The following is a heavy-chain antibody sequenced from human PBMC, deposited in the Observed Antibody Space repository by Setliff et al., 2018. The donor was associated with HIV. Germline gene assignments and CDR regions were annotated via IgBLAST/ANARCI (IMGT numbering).Heavy chain of an antibody. Sequence: SVKVSCKASGGTFSSYAISWVRQAPGQGLEWMGGIMPIFGTPIYAQRFQGRVSITAHESTTTSYMELTSLRSEDTAIYYCARDGPQGELLDSWGLGTPVTVSS. CDR3: ARDGPQGELLDS. J-gene: IGHJ5*01. D-gene: IGHD1-7*01. CDR1: GGTFSSYA. V-gene: IGHV1-69*13. CDR2: IMPIFGTP.